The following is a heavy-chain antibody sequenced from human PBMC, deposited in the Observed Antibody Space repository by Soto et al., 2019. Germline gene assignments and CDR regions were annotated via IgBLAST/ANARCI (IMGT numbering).Heavy chain of an antibody. CDR1: GFTFSSYG. Sequence: GGSLRLSCAGSGFTFSSYGMSWVRQAPGKGLEWVSGISDNGVITNYADSVKGRFTISKDNSRSTGYLQMNSLRVEDTAVYFCAKEGRTSYGFDSWGQGTPVTVYS. V-gene: IGHV3-23*01. J-gene: IGHJ4*02. CDR3: AKEGRTSYGFDS. CDR2: ISDNGVIT. D-gene: IGHD4-17*01.